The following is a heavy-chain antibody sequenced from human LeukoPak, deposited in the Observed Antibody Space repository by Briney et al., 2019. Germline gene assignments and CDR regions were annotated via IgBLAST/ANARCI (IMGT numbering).Heavy chain of an antibody. D-gene: IGHD3-10*01. CDR2: MCGSAGCT. Sequence: PGGSLRLSCAASGFTFNIYAMSWVRLAPGKGLQWVASMCGSAGCTYYEDSVRGRLTISRDNSKNILYLQMNSLRAEDTAIYYCARDRPNYHESNGHYYNRDGDHWGQGTLVTVSS. CDR3: ARDRPNYHESNGHYYNRDGDH. CDR1: GFTFNIYA. J-gene: IGHJ5*02. V-gene: IGHV3-23*01.